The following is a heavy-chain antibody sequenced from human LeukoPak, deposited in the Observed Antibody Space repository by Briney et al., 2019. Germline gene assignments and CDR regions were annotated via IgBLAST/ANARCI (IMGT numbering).Heavy chain of an antibody. J-gene: IGHJ6*03. D-gene: IGHD3-10*01. V-gene: IGHV4-61*02. Sequence: SETLSLTCTVSGGSISSGSYYWGWIRQPAGKGLEWIGRIYTSGSTNYNPSLKSRVTISVDTSKNQFSLKLSSVTAADTAVYYCARQVPTASVRGVIIRYYYYYYMDVWGKGTTVTISS. CDR2: IYTSGST. CDR3: ARQVPTASVRGVIIRYYYYYYMDV. CDR1: GGSISSGSYY.